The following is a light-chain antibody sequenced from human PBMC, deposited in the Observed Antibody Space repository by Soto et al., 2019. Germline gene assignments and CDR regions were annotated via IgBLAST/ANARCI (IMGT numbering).Light chain of an antibody. CDR2: GAS. V-gene: IGKV3-20*01. CDR1: QSVSRTY. CDR3: QQSDGTPRP. J-gene: IGKJ1*01. Sequence: EIVLTQSPGPLSLSPGDRATLSCRASQSVSRTYLAWYQQKPGQAPRLLSDGASSRATGIPDRFSGSGSGTDFTLTSSSLKPEDVETYYCQQSDGTPRPFGQGPKVEIK.